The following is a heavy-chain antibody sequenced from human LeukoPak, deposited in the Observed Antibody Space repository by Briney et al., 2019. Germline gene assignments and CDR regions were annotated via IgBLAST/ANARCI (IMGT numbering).Heavy chain of an antibody. CDR3: ARVRFLGSYGEYDDR. J-gene: IGHJ5*02. CDR2: IYTSGST. Sequence: PSQTLSLTCTVSGGSISSGSYYWSWIRQPAGKGLEWIGRIYTSGSTNYNPSLKSRVTISVDTSKNQFSLKLSSVTAADTAVYYCARVRFLGSYGEYDDRRGPGTLVTVSS. D-gene: IGHD4-17*01. CDR1: GGSISSGSYY. V-gene: IGHV4-61*02.